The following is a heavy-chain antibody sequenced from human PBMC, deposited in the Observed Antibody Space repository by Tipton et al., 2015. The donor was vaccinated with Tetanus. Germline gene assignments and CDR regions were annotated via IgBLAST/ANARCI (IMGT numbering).Heavy chain of an antibody. V-gene: IGHV3-48*02. D-gene: IGHD3-10*01. CDR2: ISSSSSTI. CDR3: ARDRLWFGELSHYYYYGMDV. J-gene: IGHJ6*02. Sequence: SLRLSCAASGFTFSSYSMNWVRQAPGKGLEWVSYISSSSSTIYYADSVKGRFTISRDNAKNSLYLQMNSLRDEDTAVYYCARDRLWFGELSHYYYYGMDVWGQGTTATVSS. CDR1: GFTFSSYS.